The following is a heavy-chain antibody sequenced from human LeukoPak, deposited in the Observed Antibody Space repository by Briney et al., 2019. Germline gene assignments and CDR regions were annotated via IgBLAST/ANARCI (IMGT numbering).Heavy chain of an antibody. CDR1: GYSISSGYY. CDR2: IYHSGST. V-gene: IGHV4-38-2*02. D-gene: IGHD4-17*01. Sequence: PSETLSLTCTVSGYSISSGYYWGWIRQPPGKGLEWIGSIYHSGSTYYNPSLKSRVTISVDTSKNQFSLKLSSVTAADTAVYYCARDYGDYDGSYAFDIWGQGTMVTVSS. J-gene: IGHJ3*02. CDR3: ARDYGDYDGSYAFDI.